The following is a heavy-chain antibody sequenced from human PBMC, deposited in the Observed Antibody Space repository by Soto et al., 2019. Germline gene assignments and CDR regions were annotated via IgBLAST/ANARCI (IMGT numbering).Heavy chain of an antibody. CDR3: ARHISSGTYYADF. J-gene: IGHJ4*02. CDR2: ISYTGSA. Sequence: PSETLSLTCTVSGGSISSGDYCWSWIPPPPGKGLEWIGYISYTGSANYNPSLKSRVSISLDTSKNQFSLKLTSVTAADTAVYYCARHISSGTYYADFWGQGSLVTVSS. CDR1: GGSISSGDYC. D-gene: IGHD3-10*01. V-gene: IGHV4-61*08.